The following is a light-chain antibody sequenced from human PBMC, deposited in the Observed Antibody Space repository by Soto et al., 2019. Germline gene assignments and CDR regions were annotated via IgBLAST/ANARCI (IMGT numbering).Light chain of an antibody. V-gene: IGKV3-15*01. CDR1: QGVGST. CDR3: QHYMTWPLT. J-gene: IGKJ4*01. CDR2: DAS. Sequence: ELVLTQSPATLSVSPGERATLSCRASQGVGSTLAWYQQEPGRAPRLLIYDASTRAAGIPARFSGDGSGTEFTLTISGLQSDDFAVYYCQHYMTWPLTFAGGTNVDIK.